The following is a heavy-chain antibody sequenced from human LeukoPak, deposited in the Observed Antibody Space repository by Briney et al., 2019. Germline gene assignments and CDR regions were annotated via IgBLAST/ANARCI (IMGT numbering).Heavy chain of an antibody. V-gene: IGHV3-7*03. D-gene: IGHD2-2*01. J-gene: IGHJ4*02. Sequence: GGSLRLSCAASGFTFSSYWMSWVRQAPGKGLEWVANIKQDGSEKYYVDSVKGRFTISRDNAKNSLYLQMNSLRAEDTAVYYCAKVSGSYCGSTSCYGPRWGQGTLVTVSS. CDR3: AKVSGSYCGSTSCYGPR. CDR1: GFTFSSYW. CDR2: IKQDGSEK.